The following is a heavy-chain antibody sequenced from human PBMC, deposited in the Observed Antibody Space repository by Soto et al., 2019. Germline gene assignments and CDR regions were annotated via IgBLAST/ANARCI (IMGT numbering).Heavy chain of an antibody. D-gene: IGHD3-10*01. CDR2: MNPNSGNT. V-gene: IGHV1-8*01. Sequence: ASVKVSCKASGYTFTSYDINWVRQATGQGLEWMGWMNPNSGNTGYAQKFQGRVTMTRNTSISTAYMELSSLRSEDTAVYFCARGLYRDYGHDYWGQGTLVTVSS. CDR3: ARGLYRDYGHDY. J-gene: IGHJ4*02. CDR1: GYTFTSYD.